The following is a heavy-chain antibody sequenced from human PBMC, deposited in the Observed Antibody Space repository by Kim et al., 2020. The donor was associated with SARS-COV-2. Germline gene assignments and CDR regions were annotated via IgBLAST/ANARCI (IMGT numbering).Heavy chain of an antibody. CDR3: AKSGQLDD. Sequence: GATTNYPGSVKRRFTISRENSKNTLYLQMNNLRAEDTAVYFCAKSGQLDDWGQGTLVTVSS. CDR2: GATT. J-gene: IGHJ4*02. D-gene: IGHD5-12*01. V-gene: IGHV3-23*01.